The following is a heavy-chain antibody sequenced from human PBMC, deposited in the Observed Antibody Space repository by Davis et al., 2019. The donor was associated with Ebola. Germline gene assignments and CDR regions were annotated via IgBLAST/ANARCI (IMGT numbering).Heavy chain of an antibody. D-gene: IGHD3-3*01. CDR1: GASINSGDFY. CDR3: ARITIFGVAANAFDI. J-gene: IGHJ3*02. V-gene: IGHV4-31*03. Sequence: SETLSLTCTVSGASINSGDFYWSWIRQHPGKGLEWIGHISYSGDTYYNPSLKSRLTISLDTSKSHFSLKLGSVTAADTALYYCARITIFGVAANAFDIWGQGTMVTVSS. CDR2: ISYSGDT.